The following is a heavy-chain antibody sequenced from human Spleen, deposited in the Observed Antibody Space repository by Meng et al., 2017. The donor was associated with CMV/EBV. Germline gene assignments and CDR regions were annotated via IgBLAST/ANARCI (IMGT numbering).Heavy chain of an antibody. CDR3: ARGPYYYDSSAYPTHYYYSLDV. Sequence: GGSLRLSCAASGFTFSSYWMHWVRQAPGKGLVWVSRINSDGSTTTYADSVDGRFTISRDNAKKTLYLQMKSLRAEDTAVYYCARGPYYYDSSAYPTHYYYSLDVWGQGTTVTVSS. CDR2: INSDGSTT. D-gene: IGHD3-22*01. CDR1: GFTFSSYW. J-gene: IGHJ6*02. V-gene: IGHV3-74*01.